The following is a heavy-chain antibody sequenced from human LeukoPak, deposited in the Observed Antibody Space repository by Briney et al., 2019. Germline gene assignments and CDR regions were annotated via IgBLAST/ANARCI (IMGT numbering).Heavy chain of an antibody. CDR2: IIPIFGTA. CDR1: GGTFSSYA. Sequence: SVKVSCKASGGTFSSYAISWVRQAPGQGLEWMGRIIPIFGTANYAQKFQGRVTITTDESTSTAYMEPSSLRSEDTAVYYCARAAAAYYYYMDVWGKGTTVTVSS. D-gene: IGHD2-2*01. V-gene: IGHV1-69*05. CDR3: ARAAAAYYYYMDV. J-gene: IGHJ6*03.